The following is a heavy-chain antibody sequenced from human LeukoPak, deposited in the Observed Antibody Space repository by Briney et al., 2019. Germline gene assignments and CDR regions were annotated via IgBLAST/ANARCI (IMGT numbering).Heavy chain of an antibody. D-gene: IGHD6-13*01. J-gene: IGHJ4*02. V-gene: IGHV3-23*01. CDR2: ISGSGGST. CDR3: AKMGWSSSWSQSSPYYFDY. CDR1: GFTFSSYA. Sequence: QPGGSLRLSCATSGFTFSSYAMSWVRQAPVKVLEWVSAISGSGGSTYYADSVKGRFTISRDNSKNTLYLQMNSLRAEDTAVYYCAKMGWSSSWSQSSPYYFDYWGQGTLVTVSS.